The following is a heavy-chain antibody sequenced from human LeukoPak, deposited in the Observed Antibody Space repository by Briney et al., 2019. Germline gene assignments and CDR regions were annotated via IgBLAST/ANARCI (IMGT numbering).Heavy chain of an antibody. D-gene: IGHD2-15*01. CDR1: GASMRSNW. Sequence: NPSETLSLTCAASGASMRSNWWSWVRQSPWKGLEWIGEIFHSGSTNYNPSLMSRVTISIDQSKSQFSLKLTSVTAADTAVYYCVRNGWYSVDYWGQGTLVTVSS. CDR3: VRNGWYSVDY. J-gene: IGHJ4*02. CDR2: IFHSGST. V-gene: IGHV4-4*02.